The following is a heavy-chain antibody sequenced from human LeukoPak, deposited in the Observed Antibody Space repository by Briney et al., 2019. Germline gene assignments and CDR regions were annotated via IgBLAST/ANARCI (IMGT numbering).Heavy chain of an antibody. D-gene: IGHD3-10*02. J-gene: IGHJ6*04. CDR2: ISSSGSTI. V-gene: IGHV3-48*03. Sequence: PGRSLRLSCAASGFTFDDYAMNWVRQAPGKGLEWVSYISSSGSTIYYADSVKGRFTISRDNAKNSLYLQMNSLRAEDTAVYYCAELGITMIGGVWGKGTTVTISP. CDR3: AELGITMIGGV. CDR1: GFTFDDYA.